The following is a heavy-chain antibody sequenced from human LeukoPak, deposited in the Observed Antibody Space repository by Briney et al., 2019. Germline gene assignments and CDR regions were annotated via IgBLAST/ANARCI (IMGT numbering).Heavy chain of an antibody. J-gene: IGHJ4*02. CDR2: INPAGSTT. V-gene: IGHV3-74*03. Sequence: GGSLRLSCEASGFTFSGSWMHWVRQAPGKGLVWVSRINPAGSTTTYADSVKGRFTISRDNAKNSLYLQMNSLRAEDTAVYYCARDPRSKGGDWGDFDYWGQGTLVTVSS. D-gene: IGHD2-21*02. CDR3: ARDPRSKGGDWGDFDY. CDR1: GFTFSGSW.